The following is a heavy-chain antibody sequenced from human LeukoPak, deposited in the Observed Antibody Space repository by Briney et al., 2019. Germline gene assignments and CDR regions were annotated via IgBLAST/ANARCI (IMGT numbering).Heavy chain of an antibody. CDR2: AFYNGDT. CDR1: GGSISTFY. J-gene: IGHJ5*02. V-gene: IGHV4-59*01. D-gene: IGHD5-24*01. CDR3: ARCPYAAPVETP. Sequence: SETLTLTCTVSGGSISTFYWSWIRQPPGKGLEWIGYAFYNGDTYYSPPLRSRVTISIDTSKNQFSLKLTSVTAADTAIYFCARCPYAAPVETPWGQGTLVTVSS.